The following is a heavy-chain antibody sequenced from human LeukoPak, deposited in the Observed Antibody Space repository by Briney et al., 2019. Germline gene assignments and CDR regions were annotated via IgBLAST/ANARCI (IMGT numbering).Heavy chain of an antibody. CDR2: ITGSSDTI. CDR3: ARDLFISLSSSSFNYYYYYGMDV. D-gene: IGHD6-6*01. J-gene: IGHJ6*02. Sequence: GGSLRLSCAASGFAFSPYSMNWVRQAPGKGLAWISYITGSSDTIHYADSVKGRFTISRDNAKNSLFLQMNSLRAEDTAVYYCARDLFISLSSSSFNYYYYYGMDVWGQGATVTVSS. CDR1: GFAFSPYS. V-gene: IGHV3-48*01.